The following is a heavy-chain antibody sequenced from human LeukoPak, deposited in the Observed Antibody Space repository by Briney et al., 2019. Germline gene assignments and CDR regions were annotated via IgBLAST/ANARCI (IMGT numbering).Heavy chain of an antibody. J-gene: IGHJ6*03. CDR1: GFKFDEYA. Sequence: GGSLRLSCAASGFKFDEYAMHWVRLPPGKGLEWVSGISWDSAIIGYEDSVKGRFTISRDNAKNSLYLQMNSLRAEDTAVYYCARDRYYDFWSGYFSRHLGYYYYYMDVWGKGTTVTVSS. CDR3: ARDRYYDFWSGYFSRHLGYYYYYMDV. V-gene: IGHV3-9*01. D-gene: IGHD3-3*01. CDR2: ISWDSAII.